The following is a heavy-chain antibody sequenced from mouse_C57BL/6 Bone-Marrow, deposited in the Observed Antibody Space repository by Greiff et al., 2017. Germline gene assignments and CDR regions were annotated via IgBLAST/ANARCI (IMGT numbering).Heavy chain of an antibody. V-gene: IGHV1-4*01. Sequence: VQLQQSGAELARPGASVTMSCKASGYTFTSYTMHWVKQRPGQGLEWIGYINPSSGYTKYNQKFKDKATLTADKSSSTAYMQLSSLTSEDSAVYYCAKRDYGSRYYFDYWGQGTTRTVSS. J-gene: IGHJ2*01. CDR1: GYTFTSYT. D-gene: IGHD1-1*01. CDR3: AKRDYGSRYYFDY. CDR2: INPSSGYT.